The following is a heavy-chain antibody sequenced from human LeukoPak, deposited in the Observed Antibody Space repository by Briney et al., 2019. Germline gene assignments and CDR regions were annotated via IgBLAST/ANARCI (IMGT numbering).Heavy chain of an antibody. V-gene: IGHV1-8*01. Sequence: ASVKVSRKASGYTFTSYDINWVRQATGQGLEWMGRMNPNSGNTAYAQKFQGRVTMTRNTSISTVYMELSSLRSEDTAVYYCARSGGALALRLSWHLNKTPYYNYYYMDVWGKGTTVTISS. CDR3: ARSGGALALRLSWHLNKTPYYNYYYMDV. J-gene: IGHJ6*03. CDR2: MNPNSGNT. D-gene: IGHD3-10*01. CDR1: GYTFTSYD.